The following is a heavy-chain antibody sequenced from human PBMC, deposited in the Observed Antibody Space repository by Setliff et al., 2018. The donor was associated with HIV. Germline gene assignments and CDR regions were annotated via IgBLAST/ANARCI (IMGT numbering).Heavy chain of an antibody. Sequence: ASVKVSCKASGYTFISYAMHWVRQAPGQRLEWTGWINTGNGNTKYSQKFQGRVTITRDTSANTAYMEVSSLKSEDTAVFYCARDPSKAARPWGYSDYWGQGTLVTVSS. CDR2: INTGNGNT. J-gene: IGHJ4*02. CDR3: ARDPSKAARPWGYSDY. D-gene: IGHD6-6*01. CDR1: GYTFISYA. V-gene: IGHV1-3*04.